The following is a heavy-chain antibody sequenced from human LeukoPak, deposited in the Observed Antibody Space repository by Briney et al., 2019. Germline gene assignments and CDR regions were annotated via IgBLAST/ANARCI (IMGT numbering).Heavy chain of an antibody. CDR1: GFTFSSYA. CDR3: AKSGIAAVAGSWFDP. V-gene: IGHV3-23*01. CDR2: ISGSGGST. Sequence: GGSLRLSCAASGFTFSSYAMGWVRQAPGKGLEWVSAISGSGGSTYYADSVKGRFTISRDNSKNTLYLQMNSLRAEDTAVYYCAKSGIAAVAGSWFDPWGQGTLVTVSS. J-gene: IGHJ5*02. D-gene: IGHD6-19*01.